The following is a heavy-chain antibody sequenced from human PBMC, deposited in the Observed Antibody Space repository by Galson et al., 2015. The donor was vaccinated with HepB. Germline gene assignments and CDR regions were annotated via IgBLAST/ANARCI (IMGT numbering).Heavy chain of an antibody. CDR2: ISYDGSNK. CDR1: GFTFSSCG. V-gene: IGHV3-30*18. D-gene: IGHD1-14*01. Sequence: SLRLSCAASGFTFSSCGMHWVRQAPGKGLEWVAVISYDGSNKFYADSVKGRFTISRDNSKNTLFLQMNSLRAEDTAVYYCAKDHDRRDYYFDYWGQGTLVTVSS. J-gene: IGHJ4*02. CDR3: AKDHDRRDYYFDY.